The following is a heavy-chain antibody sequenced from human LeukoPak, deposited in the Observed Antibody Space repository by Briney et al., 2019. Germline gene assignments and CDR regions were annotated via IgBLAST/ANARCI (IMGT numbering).Heavy chain of an antibody. J-gene: IGHJ5*02. CDR1: GGSISSGGYS. CDR3: ARNYYGSGSYWGGHNWFDP. D-gene: IGHD3-10*01. CDR2: IYHSGST. Sequence: SETLSLTCAVSGGSISSGGYSWSWIRQPPVKGLEWIGYIYHSGSTFYNPSLKSRVTISVDRSKNQFSLKLSSVTAADTAVYYCARNYYGSGSYWGGHNWFDPWGQGTLVTVSS. V-gene: IGHV4-30-2*01.